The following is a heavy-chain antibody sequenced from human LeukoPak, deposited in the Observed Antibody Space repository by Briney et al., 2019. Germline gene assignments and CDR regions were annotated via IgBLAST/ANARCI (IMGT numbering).Heavy chain of an antibody. Sequence: GGSLRLSCAASGFTVSSNYMSWVRQAPGKGLEWVSVIYSGGSTYYADSVKGRFTISRDNSKNTLYLQMNSLRAEDTAVYYCARESTDYYDSSGYYSGGFDPWGQGTLVTVSS. V-gene: IGHV3-53*01. CDR2: IYSGGST. CDR1: GFTVSSNY. D-gene: IGHD3-22*01. CDR3: ARESTDYYDSSGYYSGGFDP. J-gene: IGHJ5*02.